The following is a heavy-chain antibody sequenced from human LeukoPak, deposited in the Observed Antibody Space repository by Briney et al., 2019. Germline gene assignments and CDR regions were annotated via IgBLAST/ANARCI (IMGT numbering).Heavy chain of an antibody. CDR1: GFTFSSYG. CDR3: AKVGFTVAYFDY. V-gene: IGHV3-33*06. J-gene: IGHJ4*02. Sequence: PGGSLRLSCAASGFTFSSYGMHWVRQAPGKGLEWVAVIWYDGSNKYYADSVKGRFTISRDNSKNTLYLQMNSLRAEDTAVYYCAKVGFTVAYFDYWGQGTLVTVSS. CDR2: IWYDGSNK. D-gene: IGHD4-23*01.